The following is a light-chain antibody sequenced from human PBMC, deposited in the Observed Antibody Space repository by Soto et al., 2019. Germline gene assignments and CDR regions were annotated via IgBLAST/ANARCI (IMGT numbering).Light chain of an antibody. CDR1: QSVSRSD. J-gene: IGKJ1*01. CDR2: GAS. V-gene: IGKV3-20*01. CDR3: QQYGSSPQT. Sequence: EIVLTQSPGTLSLSPGERATLSCRASQSVSRSDLAWYQQKPGQAPRLLIYGASSRATGIPDRFSGCGSGTDFTLTISRLEPEDFAVYYCQQYGSSPQTFGQGTKVEIK.